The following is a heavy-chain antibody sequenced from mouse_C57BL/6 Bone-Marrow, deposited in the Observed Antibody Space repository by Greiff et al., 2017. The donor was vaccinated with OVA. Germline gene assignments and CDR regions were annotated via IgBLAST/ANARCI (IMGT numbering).Heavy chain of an antibody. D-gene: IGHD2-3*01. V-gene: IGHV1-81*01. CDR1: GYTFTSYG. Sequence: QVQLQQSGAELARPGASVKLSCKASGYTFTSYGISWVKQRTGQGLECIGEIYPRSGNTYYNEKFKGKATLTADKSSSTAYMELRSLTSEDSAVYFCAREGWLLRGFAYWGQGTLVTVSA. J-gene: IGHJ3*01. CDR3: AREGWLLRGFAY. CDR2: IYPRSGNT.